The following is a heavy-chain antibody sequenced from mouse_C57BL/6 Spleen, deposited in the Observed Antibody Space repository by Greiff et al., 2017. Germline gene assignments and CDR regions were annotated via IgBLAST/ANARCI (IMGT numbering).Heavy chain of an antibody. J-gene: IGHJ4*01. CDR1: GFTFHTYA. D-gene: IGHD2-1*01. Sequence: EVKVVESGGGLVQPKGSLKLSCAAPGFTFHTYAMHWVRQAPGKGLEWVARIRSKSSNYATYYADSVKDRFTNSRDDSQSMLYLQMNNLKTEDTAMDYCVREFYGNYGLGAMDYWGQGTSVTVSS. CDR2: IRSKSSNYAT. CDR3: VREFYGNYGLGAMDY. V-gene: IGHV10-3*01.